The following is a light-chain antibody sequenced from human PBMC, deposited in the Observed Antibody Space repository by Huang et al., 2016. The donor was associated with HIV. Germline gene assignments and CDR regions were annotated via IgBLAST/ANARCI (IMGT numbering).Light chain of an antibody. J-gene: IGKJ5*01. CDR3: MQTLRTPDT. CDR1: QSLLHRTGLNY. CDR2: LGS. Sequence: IVMTQSPLSAPVSPGEPASISCRPSQSLLHRTGLNYLDWYLHKPGQSPQLLIYLGSSRASGVPDRVSGSGSGTDFTLKISRVEAEDFGVYYFMQTLRTPDTFGQGTRLEIK. V-gene: IGKV2-28*01.